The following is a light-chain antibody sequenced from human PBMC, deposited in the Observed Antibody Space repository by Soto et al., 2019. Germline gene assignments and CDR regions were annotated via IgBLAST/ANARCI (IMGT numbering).Light chain of an antibody. J-gene: IGKJ2*01. CDR1: QDISNY. V-gene: IGKV1-33*01. CDR3: QQNDNLPPT. Sequence: DIQMTQSPSSLSASVGDRVTITCQASQDISNYLNWYQQKPGKAPKLLIYDASNLETGVPSRFSGSGSGTDFTCTISSLQPEDIATDYCQQNDNLPPTFGQGTKLEIK. CDR2: DAS.